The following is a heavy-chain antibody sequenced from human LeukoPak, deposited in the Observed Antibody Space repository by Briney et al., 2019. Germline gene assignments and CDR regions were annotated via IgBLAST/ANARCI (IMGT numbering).Heavy chain of an antibody. CDR3: ARDRYCSGGSCYSRAFDI. V-gene: IGHV4-59*12. D-gene: IGHD2-15*01. Sequence: SETLSLTCTVSGGSISSYYWSWIRQPPGKGLEWIGYIYYSGSTYYNPSLKSRVTISVDTSKNQFSLKLSSVTAADTAVYYCARDRYCSGGSCYSRAFDIWGQGTMVTVSS. CDR2: IYYSGST. CDR1: GGSISSYY. J-gene: IGHJ3*02.